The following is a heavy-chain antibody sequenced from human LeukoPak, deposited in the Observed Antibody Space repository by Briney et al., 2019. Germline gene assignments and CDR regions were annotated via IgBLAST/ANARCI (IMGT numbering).Heavy chain of an antibody. V-gene: IGHV1-46*01. CDR2: INPSGGST. CDR1: GYTFTSYY. CDR3: AMDTADGGTIDY. D-gene: IGHD5-18*01. J-gene: IGHJ4*02. Sequence: ASVKVSCKASGYTFTSYYMHWVRQAPGQGLEWMGIINPSGGSTSYAQKFQGRVTITRDTSASTAYMELSSLRSEDTAVYYCAMDTADGGTIDYWGQGTLVTVPS.